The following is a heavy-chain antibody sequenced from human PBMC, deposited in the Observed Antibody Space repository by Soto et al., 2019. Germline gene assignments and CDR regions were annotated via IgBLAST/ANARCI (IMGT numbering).Heavy chain of an antibody. Sequence: SETLSLTCTVSGGSVSGYFWNWIRQPPGKGLEWIGYMSYTGNTNYNPSLTSRVSISVDTSKNQFSLNLNSVTAEDTAVYYCVKVRLYSGSQRYYFDNWGQGTLVTVSS. CDR3: VKVRLYSGSQRYYFDN. CDR1: GGSVSGYF. CDR2: MSYTGNT. J-gene: IGHJ4*02. D-gene: IGHD1-26*01. V-gene: IGHV4-59*02.